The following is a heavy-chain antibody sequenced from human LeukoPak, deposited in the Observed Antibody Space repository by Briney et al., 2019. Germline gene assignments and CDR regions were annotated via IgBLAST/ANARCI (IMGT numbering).Heavy chain of an antibody. CDR3: AKGLLNYVDYGIDALEI. D-gene: IGHD4-17*01. CDR1: AFTFIDHG. Sequence: GGSLRLSCAASAFTFIDHGMHWVRQAPGKGLEWVSLISGDGGSTYYADSVKGRFTISRDNSKNSLYLQMNSLRTEDTALYYCAKGLLNYVDYGIDALEIWGQGTMVTVSS. CDR2: ISGDGGST. J-gene: IGHJ3*02. V-gene: IGHV3-43*02.